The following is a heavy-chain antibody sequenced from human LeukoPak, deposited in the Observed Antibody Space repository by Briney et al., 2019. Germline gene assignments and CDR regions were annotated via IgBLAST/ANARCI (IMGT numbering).Heavy chain of an antibody. CDR1: GGTFSSYA. J-gene: IGHJ4*02. V-gene: IGHV1-69*05. D-gene: IGHD2-15*01. CDR3: ARVDCSGGSCYRPFFDY. Sequence: SVKVSCKASGGTFSSYAISWVRQAPGQGLEWMGGIIPIFGTANYAQKFQGRVTITTNESTSTAYMELSSLRSEDTAVYYCARVDCSGGSCYRPFFDYWGQGTLVTVSS. CDR2: IIPIFGTA.